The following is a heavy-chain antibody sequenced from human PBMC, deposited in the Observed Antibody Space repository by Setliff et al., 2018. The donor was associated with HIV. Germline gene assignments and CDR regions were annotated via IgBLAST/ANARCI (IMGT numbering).Heavy chain of an antibody. Sequence: GASVKVSCKASGYTFTGYYMHWVRQAPGQGLEWMGWINPNSGGTNYARKFQGRVTMTRDTSINTAYMELSSLRSEDTAVYYCARDREYYYDNSGSPSFDYWGQGTLVTVSS. J-gene: IGHJ4*02. D-gene: IGHD3-22*01. CDR2: INPNSGGT. V-gene: IGHV1-2*02. CDR1: GYTFTGYY. CDR3: ARDREYYYDNSGSPSFDY.